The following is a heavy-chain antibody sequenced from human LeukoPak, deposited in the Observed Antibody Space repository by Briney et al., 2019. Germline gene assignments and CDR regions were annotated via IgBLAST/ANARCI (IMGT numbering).Heavy chain of an antibody. Sequence: PSETLSLTCTVSGGSISSSSYYWGWIRQPPGKGLEWIGSIYYSGSTYYNPSLKSRVTISVDTSKNQFSLKLSSVTAADTAVYYCARRGYYGSGSYYSHYYYYYMDVWGKGTTVTISS. V-gene: IGHV4-39*07. CDR2: IYYSGST. CDR3: ARRGYYGSGSYYSHYYYYYMDV. CDR1: GGSISSSSYY. J-gene: IGHJ6*03. D-gene: IGHD3-10*01.